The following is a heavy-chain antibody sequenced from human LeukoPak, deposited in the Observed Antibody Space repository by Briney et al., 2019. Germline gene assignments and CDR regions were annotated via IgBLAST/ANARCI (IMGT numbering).Heavy chain of an antibody. J-gene: IGHJ4*02. Sequence: PSETLSLTCAVSGYSIRSVYYWGWIRRPPGKGLEWIGTIDHSGSTYYNPSLRSRVTMSVDTSKNQFSLKLSSVTAADTALYYCARNGGYGKFDYWGQGTLVTVSS. D-gene: IGHD1-26*01. CDR2: IDHSGST. V-gene: IGHV4-38-2*01. CDR1: GYSIRSVYY. CDR3: ARNGGYGKFDY.